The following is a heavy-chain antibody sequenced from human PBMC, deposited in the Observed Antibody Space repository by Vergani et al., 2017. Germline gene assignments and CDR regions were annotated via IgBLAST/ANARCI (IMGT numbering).Heavy chain of an antibody. CDR2: INHSGST. V-gene: IGHV4-34*01. CDR1: GGSFSGYY. J-gene: IGHJ4*02. CDR3: ARIVRGYCSSTSCYDY. D-gene: IGHD2-2*01. Sequence: QVQLQQWGAGLLKPSETLSLTCAVYGGSFSGYYWSWIRQPPGKGLEWIGEINHSGSTNYNPSLKSRVTILVDTSKNQFSLKLSSVTAADTAVYYCARIVRGYCSSTSCYDYWGQGTLVTVSS.